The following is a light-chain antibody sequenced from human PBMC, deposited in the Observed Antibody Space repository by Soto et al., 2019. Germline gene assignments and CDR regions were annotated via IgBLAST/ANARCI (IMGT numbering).Light chain of an antibody. CDR2: EVS. CDR1: SSDVGGYNY. J-gene: IGLJ2*01. CDR3: SSYSSGSTLVL. V-gene: IGLV2-14*01. Sequence: QSVLTQPGSVSGSPGQSITISCTGTSSDVGGYNYVSWYQHHPGKAPKLIIYEVSNRPSGVSNRFSGSKSGNTASLTISGLQAEDETDYYCSSYSSGSTLVLFGGGTKLTV.